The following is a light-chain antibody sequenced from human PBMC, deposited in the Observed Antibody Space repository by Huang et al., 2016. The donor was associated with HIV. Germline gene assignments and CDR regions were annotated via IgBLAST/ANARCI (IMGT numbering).Light chain of an antibody. Sequence: AIRLTQSPSSLSASTGDRVTITCRASPGISSYLAWYQQKPGKAPKLLISSASTLQSGVPSRFSGSGFGTDFTLTISSLQSEDLGTYHCQQYYTYPHSFSQGTKLEIK. J-gene: IGKJ2*03. CDR1: PGISSY. V-gene: IGKV1-8*01. CDR2: SAS. CDR3: QQYYTYPHS.